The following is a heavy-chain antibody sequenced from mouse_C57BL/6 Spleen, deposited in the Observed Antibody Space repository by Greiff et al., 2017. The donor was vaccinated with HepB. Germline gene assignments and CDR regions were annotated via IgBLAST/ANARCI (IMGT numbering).Heavy chain of an antibody. CDR3: ARLYGSSRGFAY. CDR1: GYTFTSYW. Sequence: QVQLQQPGAELVMPGASVKLSCKASGYTFTSYWMHWVKQRPGQGLEWIGEIDPSDSYTNYNQKFKGKSTLTVDKSSSTAYMQLSSLTSEDSAVYYCARLYGSSRGFAYWGQGTLVTVSA. CDR2: IDPSDSYT. J-gene: IGHJ3*01. D-gene: IGHD1-1*01. V-gene: IGHV1-69*01.